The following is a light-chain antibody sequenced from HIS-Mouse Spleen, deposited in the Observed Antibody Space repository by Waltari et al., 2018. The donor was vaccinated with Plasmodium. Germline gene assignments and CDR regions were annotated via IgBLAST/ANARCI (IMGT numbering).Light chain of an antibody. V-gene: IGLV3-10*01. Sequence: SYELTQPPSVPVSPGQTARITCSGDALPKNYAYWYQQKSGQATVLVIYEDSKRPSGIPERFSGSSSGTMATLTISGAQVEDEADYYCYSTDSSGNHRVFGGGTKLTVL. CDR2: EDS. CDR1: ALPKNY. J-gene: IGLJ3*02. CDR3: YSTDSSGNHRV.